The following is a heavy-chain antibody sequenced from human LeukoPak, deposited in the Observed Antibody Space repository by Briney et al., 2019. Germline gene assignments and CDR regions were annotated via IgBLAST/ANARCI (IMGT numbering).Heavy chain of an antibody. J-gene: IGHJ4*02. D-gene: IGHD3-10*01. CDR3: ARPIFTFYGSGSYALTY. V-gene: IGHV1-8*01. Sequence: ASVKVSCKAFGYTFTSYDINWVRQAPGQGLEWMGWMNPNSGNTGYAQKFQGRVTMTRNTSISTAYMELSSLRSEDTAVYYCARPIFTFYGSGSYALTYWGQGTLVTGSS. CDR1: GYTFTSYD. CDR2: MNPNSGNT.